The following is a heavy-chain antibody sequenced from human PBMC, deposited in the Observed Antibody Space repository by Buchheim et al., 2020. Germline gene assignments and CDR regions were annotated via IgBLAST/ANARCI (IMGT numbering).Heavy chain of an antibody. D-gene: IGHD3-9*01. CDR1: GFTFSSYG. J-gene: IGHJ6*02. V-gene: IGHV3-33*01. CDR3: AGDYYDILTGYYYGMDV. Sequence: QVQLVESGGGVVQPGKSLRLSCAASGFTFSSYGMHWVRQAPGKGLEWWAIIWYDGRNTYYADSVKGRFTISRENSKNTISLQMNSLRAEDTAVYYWAGDYYDILTGYYYGMDVWGQGTT. CDR2: IWYDGRNT.